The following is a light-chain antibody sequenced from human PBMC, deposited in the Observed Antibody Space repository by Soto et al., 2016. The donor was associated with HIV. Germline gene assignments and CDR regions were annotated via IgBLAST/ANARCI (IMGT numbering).Light chain of an antibody. CDR3: QQYYNIPLT. Sequence: DIQLTQSPSSLSASIGDRVTITCRATQAIGNSLAWYQQKPGKAPKVLVYVASRLESGVPSRFSGSGSWTDYTLTISSLQPEDSATYYCQQYYNIPLTFGRRDQGGDQT. CDR1: QAIGNS. J-gene: IGKJ4*01. V-gene: IGKV1-NL1*01. CDR2: VAS.